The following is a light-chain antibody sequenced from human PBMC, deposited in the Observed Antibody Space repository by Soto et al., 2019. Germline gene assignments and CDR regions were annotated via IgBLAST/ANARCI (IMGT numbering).Light chain of an antibody. CDR3: SSYTSSNSLL. CDR1: SSDVGGYNY. J-gene: IGLJ2*01. Sequence: QSALTQPASVSGSPGQSITISCTGTSSDVGGYNYVSWYQQHPGKAPKLMIYAVSNRPSGVSNRFSGSKSGKTASLTISGLQAEDEADYYCSSYTSSNSLLFGGGTKVTVL. V-gene: IGLV2-14*01. CDR2: AVS.